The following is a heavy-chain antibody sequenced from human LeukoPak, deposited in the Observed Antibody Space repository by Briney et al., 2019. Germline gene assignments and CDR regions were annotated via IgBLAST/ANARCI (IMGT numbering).Heavy chain of an antibody. J-gene: IGHJ6*03. D-gene: IGHD4-17*01. CDR3: ARQYYGDYGDYYYYYMDV. CDR2: INHSGST. CDR1: GGSFSGYY. Sequence: SETLSLTCAVYGGSFSGYYWSWIRQPPGKGLEWIGEINHSGSTNYNPSLKSRVTISVDTSKNQFSLKLSSVTAADTAVYYCARQYYGDYGDYYYYYMDVWGKGTTVTISS. V-gene: IGHV4-34*01.